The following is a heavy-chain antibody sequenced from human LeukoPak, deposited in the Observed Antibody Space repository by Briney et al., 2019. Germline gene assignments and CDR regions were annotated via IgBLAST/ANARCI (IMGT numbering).Heavy chain of an antibody. V-gene: IGHV3-21*01. CDR1: GFTFSSYS. Sequence: GGSLRLSCAASGFTFSSYSMNWVRQAPGKGLEWVSSISSSSYIYYADSVKGRFTISRDNAKNSLYLQMNSLRAEDTAVYYCARLSTVGAFDIWGQGTMVTVSS. J-gene: IGHJ3*02. D-gene: IGHD4-23*01. CDR2: ISSSSYI. CDR3: ARLSTVGAFDI.